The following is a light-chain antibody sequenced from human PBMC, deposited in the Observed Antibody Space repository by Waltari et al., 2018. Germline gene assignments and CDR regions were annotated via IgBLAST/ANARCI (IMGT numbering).Light chain of an antibody. V-gene: IGKV3-20*01. J-gene: IGKJ1*01. CDR3: QKYESVPAT. CDR2: HAS. Sequence: EIVLTQSPGTLSLSPGERATLSCRASQSVGKYLAWYQQRPGQAPRLLLYHASIRATGIPDRFSGSGSGTDFSLTISRLEPEDFAVYYCQKYESVPATFGQGTTVEIK. CDR1: QSVGKY.